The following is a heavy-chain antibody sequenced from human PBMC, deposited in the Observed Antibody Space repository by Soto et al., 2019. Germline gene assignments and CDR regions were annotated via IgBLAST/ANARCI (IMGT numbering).Heavy chain of an antibody. J-gene: IGHJ5*02. D-gene: IGHD1-26*01. Sequence: PSETLSLTFAVSGYSISSGYYWGWLRPPPGKGLEWIGSIYHSGSTYYNPSLKSRVTISVDTSKNQFSLKLSSVTAADTAVYYCARDEGGAAYNWFDPWGQGTLVTVSS. V-gene: IGHV4-38-2*02. CDR2: IYHSGST. CDR3: ARDEGGAAYNWFDP. CDR1: GYSISSGYY.